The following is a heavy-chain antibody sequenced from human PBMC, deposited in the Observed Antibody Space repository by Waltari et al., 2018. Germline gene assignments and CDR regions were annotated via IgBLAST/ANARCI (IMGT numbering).Heavy chain of an antibody. CDR3: AREGIAAEPTGWFDP. Sequence: QVQLQESGPGLVKPSETLSLTCTVSGGSISSYYWSWIRQPDGKRLEWCGRIYTRGSTNDTPSLKSRGTMSVDTSKHQFSLKRSSVTAADTAVYYCAREGIAAEPTGWFDPWGQGTLVTVSS. CDR1: GGSISSYY. CDR2: IYTRGST. V-gene: IGHV4-4*07. J-gene: IGHJ5*02. D-gene: IGHD6-13*01.